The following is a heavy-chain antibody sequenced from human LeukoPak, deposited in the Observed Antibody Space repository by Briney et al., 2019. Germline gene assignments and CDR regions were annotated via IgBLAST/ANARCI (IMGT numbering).Heavy chain of an antibody. CDR1: GFTFSSYA. CDR2: ISGSGGST. Sequence: PGGSLRLSCAASGFTFSSYAMSWVRQAPGKGLEWVSAISGSGGSTYYADSVKGRFTISRDNSKNTLYLQMNSLRAEDTAVYYCNLDTAMEDYFDYWGRGTLVTVSS. CDR3: NLDTAMEDYFDY. V-gene: IGHV3-23*01. J-gene: IGHJ4*02. D-gene: IGHD5-18*01.